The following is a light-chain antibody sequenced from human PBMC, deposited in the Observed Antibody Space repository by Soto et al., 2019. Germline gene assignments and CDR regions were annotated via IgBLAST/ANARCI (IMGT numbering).Light chain of an antibody. CDR1: QSVSSY. V-gene: IGKV3-11*01. CDR3: QQRSNWVWT. J-gene: IGKJ1*01. CDR2: DAS. Sequence: EIVVTQSPATLSLSPGERATLSCRASQSVSSYLAWSQQKPGQAPRLLIYDASNRATGIPARFSGSGSGTDFTLTISSLAPEDFAVYYCQQRSNWVWTVGKGTKVDIK.